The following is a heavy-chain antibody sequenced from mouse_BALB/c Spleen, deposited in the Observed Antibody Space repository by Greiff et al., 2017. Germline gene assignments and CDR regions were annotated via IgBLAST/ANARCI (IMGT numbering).Heavy chain of an antibody. CDR1: GFAFSSYD. CDR2: ISSGGGST. D-gene: IGHD1-2*01. CDR3: ARHDTTDTSLDY. Sequence: DVKLVESGGGLVKPGGSLKLSCAASGFAFSSYDMSWVRQTPEKRLEWVAYISSGGGSTYYPDTVKGRFTISRDNAKNTLYLQMSSLTTEDTAMYYCARHDTTDTSLDYWGQGTTRTVSS. J-gene: IGHJ2*01. V-gene: IGHV5-12-1*01.